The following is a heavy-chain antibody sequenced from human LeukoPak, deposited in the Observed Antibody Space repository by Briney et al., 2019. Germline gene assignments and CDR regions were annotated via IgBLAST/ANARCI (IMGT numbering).Heavy chain of an antibody. J-gene: IGHJ6*02. CDR2: ISASAGST. CDR3: AKSSGPGGYYYYGMDV. D-gene: IGHD6-19*01. Sequence: GGSLRLSCAASGFTFSIYAMNWVRQAPGKGLEWVSSISASAGSTYYADSVQGRFTISRDNSKNTLYLQMNSLRAEDTAVYYCAKSSGPGGYYYYGMDVWGQGTTVTVSS. V-gene: IGHV3-23*01. CDR1: GFTFSIYA.